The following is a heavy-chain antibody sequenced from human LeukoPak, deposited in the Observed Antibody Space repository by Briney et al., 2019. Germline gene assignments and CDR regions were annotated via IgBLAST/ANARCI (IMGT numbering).Heavy chain of an antibody. CDR2: IKSKTDGGTI. CDR1: GISFTNAW. J-gene: IGHJ4*02. D-gene: IGHD6-6*01. V-gene: IGHV3-15*01. Sequence: PGGSLRLSCATSGISFTNAWMTWVRQAPGEGLEWVGRIKSKTDGGTIDYAAPVKGRFTILRDDSKMTLYLQMNSLKIEDTAVYYCTTDCGITARPAFDSWGQGTLVIVSS. CDR3: TTDCGITARPAFDS.